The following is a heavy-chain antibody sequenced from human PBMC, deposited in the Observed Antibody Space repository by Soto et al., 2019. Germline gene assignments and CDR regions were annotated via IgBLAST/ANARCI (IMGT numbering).Heavy chain of an antibody. CDR1: GFSFTNAW. CDR3: TTIIPKGKWEHGP. CDR2: IKSKTDGATT. Sequence: PGGSLRLSCAASGFSFTNAWMSWVRQAPGKGLEWIGRIKSKTDGATTDYAGPVKGRFTISRDDSKKTLFVQMNGLKTEDTAVYYCTTIIPKGKWEHGPWCQATLFTDSS. D-gene: IGHD1-26*01. V-gene: IGHV3-15*05. J-gene: IGHJ5*02.